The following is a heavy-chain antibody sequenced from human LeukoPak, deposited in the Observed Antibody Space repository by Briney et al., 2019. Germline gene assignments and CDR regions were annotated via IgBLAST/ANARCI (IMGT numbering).Heavy chain of an antibody. V-gene: IGHV4-34*01. Sequence: SETLSLICAVYGGSFSDYYWTWIRQPPGRGLEWIGEINDGERTNYNPSLKRGGTISIKTPKNHFSLELRSVTAADTAVYYCARGYRSGNYYIQLGPRKYWFDPWGQGTLVTVSS. CDR2: INDGERT. CDR3: ARGYRSGNYYIQLGPRKYWFDP. J-gene: IGHJ5*02. D-gene: IGHD3-10*01. CDR1: GGSFSDYY.